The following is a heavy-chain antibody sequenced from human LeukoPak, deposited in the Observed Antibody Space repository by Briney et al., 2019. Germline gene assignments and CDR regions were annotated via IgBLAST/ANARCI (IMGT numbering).Heavy chain of an antibody. J-gene: IGHJ6*04. CDR1: GYTFTSYG. CDR3: ARGAAGYYKRYYYGMDV. Sequence: ASVKVSCKASGYTFTSYGISWVRQAPGQGLEWMGWISAYNGNTNYAQKLQGRVTMTTDTSTSTAYVELRSLRSDDTAVYYCARGAAGYYKRYYYGMDVWGKGTTVTVSS. D-gene: IGHD3-9*01. V-gene: IGHV1-18*04. CDR2: ISAYNGNT.